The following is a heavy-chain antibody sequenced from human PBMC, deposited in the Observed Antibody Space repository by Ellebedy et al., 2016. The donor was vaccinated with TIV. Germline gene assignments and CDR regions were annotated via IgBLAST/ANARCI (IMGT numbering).Heavy chain of an antibody. Sequence: AASVKVSCKVSGYTLTELSMHWVRQAPGKGLEWMGGFDPEDGETIYAQKFQGRVTMTEDTSTDTAYMELSSLRSDDTAVYYCATGIVGATRAYFQHWGQGTLVTVSS. J-gene: IGHJ1*01. D-gene: IGHD1-26*01. CDR1: GYTLTELS. V-gene: IGHV1-24*01. CDR2: FDPEDGET. CDR3: ATGIVGATRAYFQH.